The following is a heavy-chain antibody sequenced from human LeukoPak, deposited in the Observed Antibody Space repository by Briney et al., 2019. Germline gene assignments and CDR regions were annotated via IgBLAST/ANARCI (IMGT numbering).Heavy chain of an antibody. J-gene: IGHJ3*02. V-gene: IGHV4-4*07. CDR1: GGSISSYY. CDR3: ARAGGSYLDDAFDI. CDR2: IYTGGST. Sequence: PSETLSLTCTVSGGSISSYYWSWIRQPAGKGLEWIGRIYTGGSTNYNPSLKSRVTISVDKSKNQFSLKLSSVTAADTAVYYCARAGGSYLDDAFDIWGQGTMVTVSS. D-gene: IGHD1-26*01.